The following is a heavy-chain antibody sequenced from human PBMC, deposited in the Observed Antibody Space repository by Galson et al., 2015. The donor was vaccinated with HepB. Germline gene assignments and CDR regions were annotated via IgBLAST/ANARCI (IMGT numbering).Heavy chain of an antibody. J-gene: IGHJ1*01. V-gene: IGHV5-10-1*01. CDR3: AGSYDAALGY. Sequence: QSGAEVKKPGESLRISCKGSGYSFTAYWISWVRQMPGKGLEWMGRIDPSDSYTIYSPSLQGHVTISADKSISTAYLQWSSLRASDTAMYYCAGSYDAALGYWGQGTLVTVSS. CDR1: GYSFTAYW. CDR2: IDPSDSYT. D-gene: IGHD5-18*01.